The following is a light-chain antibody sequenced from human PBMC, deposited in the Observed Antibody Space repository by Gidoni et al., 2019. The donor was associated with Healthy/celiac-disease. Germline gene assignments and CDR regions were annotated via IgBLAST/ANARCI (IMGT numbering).Light chain of an antibody. Sequence: DIHMTQSPSSLPASVGGRVIITCQTSQSNNSYLNWYQQKPGKAPKLLIYAASSVESGVPSRFSGSGSGTDFTLTISSLQPEDFATYYCQQSYSTPWTFGQGTRVEIK. CDR3: QQSYSTPWT. V-gene: IGKV1-39*01. CDR1: QSNNSY. CDR2: AAS. J-gene: IGKJ1*01.